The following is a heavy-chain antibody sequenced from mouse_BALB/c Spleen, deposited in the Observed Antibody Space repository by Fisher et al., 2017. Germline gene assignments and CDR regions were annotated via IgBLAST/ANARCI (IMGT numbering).Heavy chain of an antibody. J-gene: IGHJ1*01. D-gene: IGHD2-2*01. Sequence: HKFKGKATLTVDKSSSTAYMELRSLTSEDTAVYYCARTEDRLRDWYFDVWGAGTTVTVSS. CDR3: ARTEDRLRDWYFDV. V-gene: IGHV1-18*01.